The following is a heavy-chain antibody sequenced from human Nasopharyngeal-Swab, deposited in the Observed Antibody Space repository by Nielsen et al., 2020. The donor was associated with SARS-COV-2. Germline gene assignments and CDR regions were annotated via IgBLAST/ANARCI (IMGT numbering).Heavy chain of an antibody. CDR2: TRNKANSYNT. Sequence: GESLKISCAASGFTFSDHYMDWVRQAPGKGLEWVGRTRNKANSYNTEYAASVKGRFTISRDDSKNSLYLQMNSLKTEDTAVYYCARVRDTVAAYYFDYWGQGTLVTVSS. J-gene: IGHJ4*02. V-gene: IGHV3-72*01. CDR3: ARVRDTVAAYYFDY. CDR1: GFTFSDHY. D-gene: IGHD6-19*01.